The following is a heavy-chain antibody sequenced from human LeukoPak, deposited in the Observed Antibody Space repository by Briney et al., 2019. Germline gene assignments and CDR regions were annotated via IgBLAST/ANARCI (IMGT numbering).Heavy chain of an antibody. Sequence: GSLRLSCAASGFTVSSRYMSWVRQAPGKGLEWVSVIYSGGSTYYADSVKGRFTISRDNSKNTLYLQMNSLRAEDTAVYYCATEGQYYDSSGYPTWTFDSWGQGTLVTVSS. D-gene: IGHD3-22*01. CDR2: IYSGGST. CDR3: ATEGQYYDSSGYPTWTFDS. V-gene: IGHV3-66*02. J-gene: IGHJ4*02. CDR1: GFTVSSRY.